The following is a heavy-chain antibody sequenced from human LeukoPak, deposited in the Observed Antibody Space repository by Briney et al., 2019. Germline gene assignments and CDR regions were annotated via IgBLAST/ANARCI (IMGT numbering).Heavy chain of an antibody. CDR3: ASTEYSPWYSFDY. Sequence: QPGGSLRLSCAASGFSVSSNYVSWVRQAPGKGLEWVSVIYSGGTTYYADSIKGRFTISRDNSKNTLYLQMNSLRAEDTAVYYCASTEYSPWYSFDYWGQGTLVTVSS. CDR2: IYSGGTT. D-gene: IGHD6-6*01. CDR1: GFSVSSNY. V-gene: IGHV3-53*01. J-gene: IGHJ4*02.